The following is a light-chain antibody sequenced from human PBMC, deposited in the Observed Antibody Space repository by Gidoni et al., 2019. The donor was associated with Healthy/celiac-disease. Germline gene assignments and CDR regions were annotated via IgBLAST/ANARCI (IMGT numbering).Light chain of an antibody. V-gene: IGKV1-5*01. CDR2: DAS. J-gene: IGKJ1*01. CDR3: QQYNSYSWT. Sequence: DIQMTQYPSTLSASVGDRVTITCRASQSISSWLAWYQQKPGKAPKLLIYDASSLESGVPSRFSGSGSGTEFTLTIRSLQPDDFATYYCQQYNSYSWTFGQGTKVEIK. CDR1: QSISSW.